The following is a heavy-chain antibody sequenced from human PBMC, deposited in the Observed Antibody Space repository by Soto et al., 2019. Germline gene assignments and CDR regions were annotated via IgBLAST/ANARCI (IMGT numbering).Heavy chain of an antibody. D-gene: IGHD3-22*01. Sequence: PGESLKISCKGSGYSFTSYWISWVRQMPGKGLEWMGKIDPSDSYTTYNPSLNSRVTISLDMSKNQISLTLSSVTAADTAVYYCARLGAYYQSLDPWGQGTLVTVSS. CDR1: GYSFTSYW. J-gene: IGHJ5*02. CDR2: IDPSDSYT. V-gene: IGHV5-10-1*01. CDR3: ARLGAYYQSLDP.